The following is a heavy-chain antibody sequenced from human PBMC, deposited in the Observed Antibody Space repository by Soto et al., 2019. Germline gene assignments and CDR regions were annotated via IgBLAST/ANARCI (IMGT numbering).Heavy chain of an antibody. J-gene: IGHJ4*02. CDR1: GGSISSYY. CDR3: ARHPATIFGVVTAYYFDH. CDR2: IYYSGST. Sequence: SETLSLTCTVSGGSISSYYWSWIRQPPGKGLEWIGSIYYSGSTYYNPSLKSRVTISVDTSKNQFSLKLSSVTAADTAVYYCARHPATIFGVVTAYYFDHWGQGTLVTVSS. V-gene: IGHV4-39*01. D-gene: IGHD3-3*01.